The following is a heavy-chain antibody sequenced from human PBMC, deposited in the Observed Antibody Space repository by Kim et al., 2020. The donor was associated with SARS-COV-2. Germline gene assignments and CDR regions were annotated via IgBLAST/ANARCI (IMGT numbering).Heavy chain of an antibody. D-gene: IGHD2-2*01. Sequence: GGSLRLSCATSGFTFTTSWMHWVRRTPGKGLVWVSRISSDGTNIIYADSVEGRFTISRDNAKSTLYLQMDSLRDEETGIYHCARDQSRAGRTRGDYWG. V-gene: IGHV3-74*01. CDR2: ISSDGTNI. CDR1: GFTFTTSW. J-gene: IGHJ4*01. CDR3: ARDQSRAGRTRGDY.